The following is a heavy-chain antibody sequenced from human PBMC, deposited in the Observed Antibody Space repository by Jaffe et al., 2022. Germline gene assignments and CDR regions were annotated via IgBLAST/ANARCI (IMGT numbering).Heavy chain of an antibody. J-gene: IGHJ4*02. Sequence: EVQLVESGGGLVQPGGSLRLSCAASGFTFSSYWMSWVRQAPGKGLEWVANIKQDGSEKYYVDSVKGRFTISRDNAKNSLYLQMNSLRAEDTAVYYCARGLIYYYDSSGYYGYWGQGTLVTVSS. CDR3: ARGLIYYYDSSGYYGY. V-gene: IGHV3-7*05. CDR1: GFTFSSYW. CDR2: IKQDGSEK. D-gene: IGHD3-22*01.